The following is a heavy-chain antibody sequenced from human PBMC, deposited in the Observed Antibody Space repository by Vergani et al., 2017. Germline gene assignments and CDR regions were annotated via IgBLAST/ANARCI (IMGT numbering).Heavy chain of an antibody. D-gene: IGHD3-10*01. CDR1: GFTFSSYG. Sequence: QVQLVESGGGVVQPGRSLRLSCAASGFTFSSYGMHWVRQAPGKGLEWVAVIWYDGSNKYYADSVKGRFTISRDNSKNTLYLQMNSLRAEDTAVYYCAREGGSWYYYGSGNPRGFDYWGQGTLVTVSS. CDR2: IWYDGSNK. J-gene: IGHJ4*02. CDR3: AREGGSWYYYGSGNPRGFDY. V-gene: IGHV3-33*01.